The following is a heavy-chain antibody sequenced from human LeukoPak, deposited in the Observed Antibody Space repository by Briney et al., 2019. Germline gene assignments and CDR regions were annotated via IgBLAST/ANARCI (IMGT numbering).Heavy chain of an antibody. CDR3: ARDRATHSSSWFDS. J-gene: IGHJ5*01. Sequence: GGSLRLSCAASGFTFSTYGMHWVRQAPGKGLDWAACTRNDGSDKYYADSVKGRFTISRDNSKNTLYLQMNGLRAEDTALYYCARDRATHSSSWFDSWGQGTLVTVSS. V-gene: IGHV3-30*02. D-gene: IGHD6-19*01. CDR1: GFTFSTYG. CDR2: TRNDGSDK.